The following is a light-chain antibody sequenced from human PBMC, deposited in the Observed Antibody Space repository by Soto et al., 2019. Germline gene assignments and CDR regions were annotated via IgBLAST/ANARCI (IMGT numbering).Light chain of an antibody. CDR2: GPS. V-gene: IGKV3D-15*01. Sequence: EIVMTQSPATLSVSPGERATLSCRASRSVSSNLAWYQQKPGQAPRLLIYGPSTRATGIPARFSGSGPGTEFTLTISSLQSEDFAIYYCQQYKNWPAITFGQGTRLEIK. J-gene: IGKJ5*01. CDR3: QQYKNWPAIT. CDR1: RSVSSN.